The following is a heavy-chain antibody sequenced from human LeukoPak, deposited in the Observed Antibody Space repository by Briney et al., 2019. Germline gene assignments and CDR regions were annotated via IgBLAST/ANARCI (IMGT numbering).Heavy chain of an antibody. CDR1: GGSISSSSYY. Sequence: PSETPSLTCTVSGGSISSSSYYWGWIRQPPGKGLEWIGSIYYGGSTYYNPSLKSRVTISVDTSKNQFSLKLSSVTAADTAVYYCARRLGEYYYDSSGYVWGQGTLVTVSS. CDR3: ARRLGEYYYDSSGYV. J-gene: IGHJ4*02. V-gene: IGHV4-39*01. D-gene: IGHD3-22*01. CDR2: IYYGGST.